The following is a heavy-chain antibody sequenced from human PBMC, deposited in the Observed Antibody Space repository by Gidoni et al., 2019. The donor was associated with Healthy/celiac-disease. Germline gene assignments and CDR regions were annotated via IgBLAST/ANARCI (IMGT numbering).Heavy chain of an antibody. J-gene: IGHJ6*02. Sequence: QVQLQESGPGLVKPSGTLSLTCAVSGGSISRSNWWSWVRQPPGKGLEWIGGIYHSGSTNYNPSLKSRVTISVDKSKIQFSLKLSSVTAADTAVYYCARGIWSYYGFGYYYGMDVWGQGTTVTVSS. CDR3: ARGIWSYYGFGYYYGMDV. CDR1: GGSISRSNW. D-gene: IGHD1-26*01. V-gene: IGHV4-4*02. CDR2: IYHSGST.